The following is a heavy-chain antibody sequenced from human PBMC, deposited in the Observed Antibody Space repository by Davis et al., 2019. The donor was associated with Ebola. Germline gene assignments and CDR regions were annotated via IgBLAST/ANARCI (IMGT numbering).Heavy chain of an antibody. CDR1: GFIVSSNY. J-gene: IGHJ4*02. CDR2: IYYSGST. CDR3: ASGGYSGYDGYFDD. D-gene: IGHD5-12*01. V-gene: IGHV4-39*01. Sequence: GSLRLSCAASGFIVSSNYMSWVRQPPGKGLEWIGTIYYSGSTDYNPSLESRVTISADTSKNQFSLKLTSVTAADTALYYCASGGYSGYDGYFDDWGQGTLVTVSS.